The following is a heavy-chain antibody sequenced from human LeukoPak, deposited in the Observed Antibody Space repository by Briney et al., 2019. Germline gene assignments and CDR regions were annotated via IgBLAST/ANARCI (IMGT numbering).Heavy chain of an antibody. J-gene: IGHJ4*02. CDR3: ASPYYYGSGSYWSY. V-gene: IGHV4-59*01. Sequence: PSETLSLTCTVSGGSISSYYWRGIRQPPGKGLEWIGYIYYSGSTNYNPSLKSRVTISVDTSNNQFSLRLSPVTAADTAVYYCASPYYYGSGSYWSYWGQGVLVTVSS. D-gene: IGHD3-10*01. CDR2: IYYSGST. CDR1: GGSISSYY.